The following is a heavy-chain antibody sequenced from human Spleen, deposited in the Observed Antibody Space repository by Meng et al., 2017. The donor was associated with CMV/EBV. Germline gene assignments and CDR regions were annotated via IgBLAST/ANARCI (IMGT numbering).Heavy chain of an antibody. CDR3: ARRAYENLHIDY. D-gene: IGHD3-16*01. CDR2: IYPSDSDT. V-gene: IGHV5-51*01. Sequence: GESLKISCSTSGYNFNIYWIGWVRQMPGKGLEWMGIIYPSDSDTRYSPSFQGQVTISVDKSTSTAYLQWRRLKASDTANYYCARRAYENLHIDYWGHGTQVTVSS. J-gene: IGHJ4*01. CDR1: GYNFNIYW.